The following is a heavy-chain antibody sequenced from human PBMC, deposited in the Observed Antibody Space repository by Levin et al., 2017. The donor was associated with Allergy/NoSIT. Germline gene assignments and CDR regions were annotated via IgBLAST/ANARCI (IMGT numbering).Heavy chain of an antibody. V-gene: IGHV5-51*01. D-gene: IGHD3-16*01. Sequence: KVSCKVSGFTFTSYWIGWVRQMPGKGLEWMGIIYPGDSHTTYSPSFQGQVTFSVDKSVNTAYLQWSSLKASDTAMYYCAGQGNYDHVWGTSDFFDNWGQGTLVTVSS. CDR1: GFTFTSYW. CDR2: IYPGDSHT. CDR3: AGQGNYDHVWGTSDFFDN. J-gene: IGHJ4*02.